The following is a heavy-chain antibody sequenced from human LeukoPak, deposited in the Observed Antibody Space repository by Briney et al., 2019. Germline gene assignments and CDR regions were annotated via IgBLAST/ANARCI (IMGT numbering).Heavy chain of an antibody. CDR2: ISGSGGST. CDR1: GFTFSSYA. Sequence: PGGSLRLSCAASGFTFSSYAMSWVRQAPGKGLEWVSAISGSGGSTYYADSVKGRFTISRDNSKNTLYLQMNSLRAEDTAVYYCAIEGYCCHTENYGMDVWGQGTTVTVSS. V-gene: IGHV3-23*01. J-gene: IGHJ6*02. D-gene: IGHD1-26*01. CDR3: AIEGYCCHTENYGMDV.